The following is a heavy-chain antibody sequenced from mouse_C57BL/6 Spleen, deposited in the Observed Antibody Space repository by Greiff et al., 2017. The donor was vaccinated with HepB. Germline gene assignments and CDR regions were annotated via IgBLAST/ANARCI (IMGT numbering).Heavy chain of an antibody. J-gene: IGHJ3*01. CDR1: GFNIKDYY. CDR2: IDPEDGDT. CDR3: TTTIYYGNYGWFAY. Sequence: EVMLVESGAELVRPGASVKLSCTASGFNIKDYYMHWVKQRPEQGLEWIGRIDPEDGDTESAPKFQGKATMTADTSSNPAYRQLSSLTSEDTAVYYCTTTIYYGNYGWFAYWGQGTLVTVSA. D-gene: IGHD2-1*01. V-gene: IGHV14-1*01.